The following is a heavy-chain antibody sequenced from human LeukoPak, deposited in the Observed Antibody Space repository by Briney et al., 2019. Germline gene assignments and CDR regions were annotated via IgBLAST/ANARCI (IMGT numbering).Heavy chain of an antibody. CDR3: ALAPNSNWFDF. D-gene: IGHD2-8*01. Sequence: SSETLSLTCSVSGDSVSGFYWNWIRQPPGKKLEWIGNIHYSGSSNYNPSLKSRVTMSIDTSRNQFFLKLSSVTAADTAVYYCALAPNSNWFDFWGQGVLVTVSS. CDR2: IHYSGSS. J-gene: IGHJ5*01. V-gene: IGHV4-59*08. CDR1: GDSVSGFY.